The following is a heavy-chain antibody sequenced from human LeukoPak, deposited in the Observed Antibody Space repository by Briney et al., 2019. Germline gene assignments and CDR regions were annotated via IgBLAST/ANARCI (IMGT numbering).Heavy chain of an antibody. CDR3: ARYSSGWSHYYYGMDV. CDR2: IRHKADGYTT. D-gene: IGHD6-19*01. J-gene: IGHJ6*02. Sequence: GGSLRLSCAASGFILSDHYMDWVRQAPGKGLEWVGRIRHKADGYTTEYAASVIGRFSISRVDSKNSLYLQMNSLRAEDTAVYYCARYSSGWSHYYYGMDVWGQGTTVTVSS. CDR1: GFILSDHY. V-gene: IGHV3-72*01.